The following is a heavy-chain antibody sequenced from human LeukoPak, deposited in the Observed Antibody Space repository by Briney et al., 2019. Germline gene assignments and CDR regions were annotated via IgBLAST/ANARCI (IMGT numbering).Heavy chain of an antibody. Sequence: SVKVSCKASGGTFSSYAISWVRQAPGQGLEWMGRIIPILGIANYARKFQGRVTITADKSTSTAYMELSSLRSEDTAVYYCARAENGYSYGYGNADYWGQGTLVTVSS. D-gene: IGHD5-18*01. CDR3: ARAENGYSYGYGNADY. J-gene: IGHJ4*02. V-gene: IGHV1-69*04. CDR2: IIPILGIA. CDR1: GGTFSSYA.